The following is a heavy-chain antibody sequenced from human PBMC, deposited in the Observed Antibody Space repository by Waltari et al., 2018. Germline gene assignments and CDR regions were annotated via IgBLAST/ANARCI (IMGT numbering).Heavy chain of an antibody. D-gene: IGHD2-21*01. CDR3: ATSPGGGGF. V-gene: IGHV3-66*01. CDR1: GFTVSNNY. J-gene: IGHJ4*02. CDR2: IYSGGST. Sequence: EVQLVDSGGGLVQPGESLRLSCAASGFTVSNNYMSWVRQAPGKGLEGVSVIYSGGSTQYADSLKGRFTITRDSSKNTLYLQMNSLRVEDTAVYYCATSPGGGGFWGQGTLVTVSS.